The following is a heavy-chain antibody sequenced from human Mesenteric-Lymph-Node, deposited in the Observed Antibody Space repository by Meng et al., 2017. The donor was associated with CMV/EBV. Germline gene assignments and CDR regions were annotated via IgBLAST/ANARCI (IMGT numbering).Heavy chain of an antibody. D-gene: IGHD1-1*01. CDR3: ARGGSTTGTGYY. CDR2: ISSSSSFI. Sequence: ADSGFTFSSYTMNWVRQPPGKGLEWVSSISSSSSFIYYADSVKGRFTISRDNAKSSLYLQMNSLRAEDTAVYYCARGGSTTGTGYYWGQGTLVTVSS. V-gene: IGHV3-21*01. CDR1: GFTFSSYT. J-gene: IGHJ4*02.